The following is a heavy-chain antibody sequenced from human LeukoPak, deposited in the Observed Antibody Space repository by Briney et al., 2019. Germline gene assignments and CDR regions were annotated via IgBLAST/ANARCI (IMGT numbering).Heavy chain of an antibody. CDR3: ARAPPMVRGVLGN. Sequence: ASVKVSCKASGYTLTSYDINWVRQATGQGLEWMGWMNPNSGRTGYAQNFQGRITITRNTSISTAYLELSSLRSEDTAVYYCARAPPMVRGVLGNWGQGTLVTVSS. J-gene: IGHJ4*02. D-gene: IGHD3-10*01. CDR2: MNPNSGRT. CDR1: GYTLTSYD. V-gene: IGHV1-8*01.